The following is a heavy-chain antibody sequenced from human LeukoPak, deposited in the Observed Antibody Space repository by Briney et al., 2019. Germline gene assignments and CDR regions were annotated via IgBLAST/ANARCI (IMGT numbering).Heavy chain of an antibody. CDR1: GGSIRNYY. CDR2: IYYSGST. D-gene: IGHD5-18*01. Sequence: PSETLSLTCTVSGGSIRNYYWSWIRQPPEKGLEWIGYIYYSGSTSYNPSLKSRVTISVDTSKNQFSLKLSSVPAADPAVYYCARHHPAGTAMVAFDFWGQGTLVTVSS. J-gene: IGHJ4*02. CDR3: ARHHPAGTAMVAFDF. V-gene: IGHV4-59*08.